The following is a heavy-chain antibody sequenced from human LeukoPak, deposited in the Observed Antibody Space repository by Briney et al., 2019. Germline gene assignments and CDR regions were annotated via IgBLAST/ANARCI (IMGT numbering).Heavy chain of an antibody. J-gene: IGHJ4*02. CDR1: GGTFSSYA. V-gene: IGHV1-69*06. CDR2: IIPIFGTA. Sequence: SVKVSCKASGGTFSSYAISWVRQAPGQGLEWMGGIIPIFGTANYAQRFQGRVTITADKSTSTAYMELSSLRSEDTAVYYCARDLLPHYYDSSGYSSLGSYWGQGTLVTVSS. D-gene: IGHD3-22*01. CDR3: ARDLLPHYYDSSGYSSLGSY.